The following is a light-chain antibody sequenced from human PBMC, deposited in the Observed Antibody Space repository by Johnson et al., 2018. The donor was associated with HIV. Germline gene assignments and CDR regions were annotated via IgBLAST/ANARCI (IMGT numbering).Light chain of an antibody. J-gene: IGLJ1*01. CDR2: RNN. V-gene: IGLV1-44*01. CDR1: SSNIGGNT. Sequence: QSVLTQPPSASGTPGQRVTISCSGSSSNIGGNTVNWYQQLPGTAPKLLIYRNNQRPSGVPARFSGSKSGTSASLAISGLQAEDEADYYCATLDASLSVYVFGTGTKVTVL. CDR3: ATLDASLSVYV.